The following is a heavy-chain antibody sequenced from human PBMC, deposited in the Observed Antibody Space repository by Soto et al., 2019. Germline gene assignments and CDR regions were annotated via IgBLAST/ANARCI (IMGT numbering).Heavy chain of an antibody. J-gene: IGHJ4*01. Sequence: SVKVSCKASGGTFSSYAISWVRQAPGQGLEWMGEIIPMFGTSDYAQKFQGRVTITADESTSTAYMELSSLRSEDTAAYYCARGSCSSTSCYTEYYFDRWGKGTLVTVSS. CDR1: GGTFSSYA. D-gene: IGHD2-2*02. CDR3: ARGSCSSTSCYTEYYFDR. CDR2: IIPMFGTS. V-gene: IGHV1-69*13.